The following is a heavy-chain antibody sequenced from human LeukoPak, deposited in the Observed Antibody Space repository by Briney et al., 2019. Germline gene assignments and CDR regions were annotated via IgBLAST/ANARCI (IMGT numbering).Heavy chain of an antibody. CDR1: GFTFSNYA. V-gene: IGHV3-21*01. CDR2: ISSSSSYI. Sequence: GGSRRLSCAASGFTFSNYAMSWVRQTPGRGPEWVSSISSSSSYIYYADSVKGRFTIYRDNAKNSLYLQMNSLRAEDTAVYYCARGLSNYGDYGIYWGQGTLVTVSS. D-gene: IGHD4-17*01. J-gene: IGHJ4*02. CDR3: ARGLSNYGDYGIY.